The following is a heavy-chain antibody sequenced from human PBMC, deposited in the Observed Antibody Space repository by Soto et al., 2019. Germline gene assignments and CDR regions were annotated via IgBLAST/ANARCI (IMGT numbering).Heavy chain of an antibody. J-gene: IGHJ4*02. Sequence: GGSLRLSCAASGFTFSSYGMHWVRQAPGKGLERVAVIWYDGSNKYYADSVKGRFTISRDNSKNTLYLQMNSLRAEDTAVYYCARDQESYYDFWSGSQPGVYWGQGTLVTVSS. CDR3: ARDQESYYDFWSGSQPGVY. CDR1: GFTFSSYG. D-gene: IGHD3-3*01. CDR2: IWYDGSNK. V-gene: IGHV3-33*01.